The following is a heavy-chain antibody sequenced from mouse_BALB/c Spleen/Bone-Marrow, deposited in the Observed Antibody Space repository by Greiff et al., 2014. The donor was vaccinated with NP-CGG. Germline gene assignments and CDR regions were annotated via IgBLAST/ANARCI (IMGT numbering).Heavy chain of an antibody. CDR3: ARQXLXAXXX. V-gene: IGHV5-9*02. CDR2: ISSGGSYT. J-gene: IGHJ4*01. CDR1: GSAFSSYE. Sequence: EVQVVESGGGLVKPGGSLKLSCAASGSAFSSYEMSWVRQTPEKRLEWVATISSGGSYTYYPDSXXXXXXXXRDNARNTLYLQMSSLRXEDTALYYCARQXLXAXXXXGQGTSVTVSS.